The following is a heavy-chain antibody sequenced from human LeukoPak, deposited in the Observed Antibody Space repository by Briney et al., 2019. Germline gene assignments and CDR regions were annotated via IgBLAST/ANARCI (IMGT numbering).Heavy chain of an antibody. V-gene: IGHV4-59*01. D-gene: IGHD3-22*01. CDR3: ASNYYDSSGYRY. Sequence: KSSETLSLTCTVSGGSISSYYWSWIRQPPGKGLEWIGYIYYSGSTNYNPSLKSRVTISVDTSKNQFSLKLSSVTAADTAVYYCASNYYDSSGYRYWGQGTLVTVSS. J-gene: IGHJ4*02. CDR1: GGSISSYY. CDR2: IYYSGST.